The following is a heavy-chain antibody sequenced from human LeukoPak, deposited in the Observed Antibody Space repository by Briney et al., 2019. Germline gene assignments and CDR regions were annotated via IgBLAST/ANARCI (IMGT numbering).Heavy chain of an antibody. Sequence: GGSLRLSCAASGFTFSSYAMHWVRQAPGQRLEWMGWINAGNGNTKYSQEFQGRVTITRDTSASTAYMELSSLRSEDMAVYYCARESLAIGGAFDIWGQGTMVTVSS. J-gene: IGHJ3*02. D-gene: IGHD2-21*01. CDR3: ARESLAIGGAFDI. CDR2: INAGNGNT. CDR1: GFTFSSYA. V-gene: IGHV1-3*03.